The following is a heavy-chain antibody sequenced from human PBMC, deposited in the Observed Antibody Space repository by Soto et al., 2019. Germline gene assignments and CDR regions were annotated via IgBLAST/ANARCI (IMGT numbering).Heavy chain of an antibody. D-gene: IGHD5-12*01. CDR3: ARIRSRGYSGYYYRPTDYYDY. CDR2: INHSGST. CDR1: GGSFSGYY. V-gene: IGHV4-34*01. Sequence: SETLSLTCAVYGGSFSGYYWSWIRQPPGKGLEWIGEINHSGSTNYNPSLKSRVTISVDTSKNQFSLKLSSVTAADTAVYYCARIRSRGYSGYYYRPTDYYDYWGQGTLVTVSS. J-gene: IGHJ4*02.